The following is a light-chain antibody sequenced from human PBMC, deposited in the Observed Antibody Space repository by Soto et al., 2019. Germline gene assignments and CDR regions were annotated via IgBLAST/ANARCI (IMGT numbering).Light chain of an antibody. CDR1: QSVTSSY. J-gene: IGKJ4*01. CDR2: GAS. Sequence: EIVLTQSPGTLSLSPGERATLSCRASQSVTSSYLAWYQQKPGQAPRLLIYGASSRATGIPDRFSGSGSGTDFTLTISRLEPQDFAMYYCHQYGSSPLTFGGGTTVEIK. CDR3: HQYGSSPLT. V-gene: IGKV3-20*01.